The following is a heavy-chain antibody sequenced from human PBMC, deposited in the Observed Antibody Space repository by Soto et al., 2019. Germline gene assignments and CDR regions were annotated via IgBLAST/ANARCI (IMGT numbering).Heavy chain of an antibody. V-gene: IGHV3-48*01. Sequence: EVQLVESGGGLVQPGGSLRLSCAASGFTFSSYSINWVRQAPGKGLEWVSYISNSGPMYYADSVKGRFTISRDNAKNSLFLQMNSLRAEDTAVYYCARGYKGLLDYWGQGTLVTVSS. CDR3: ARGYKGLLDY. D-gene: IGHD5-12*01. CDR1: GFTFSSYS. CDR2: ISNSGPM. J-gene: IGHJ4*02.